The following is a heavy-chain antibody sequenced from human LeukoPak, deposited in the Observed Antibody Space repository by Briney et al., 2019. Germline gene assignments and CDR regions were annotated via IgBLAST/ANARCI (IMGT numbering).Heavy chain of an antibody. CDR3: ATPSSSSWYGFDP. CDR2: INPNSGGT. Sequence: ASVKVSCRASGYTFTGYYIHWVRQAPGQGLEWMGWINPNSGGTNYAQKFQGRVTMTRDTSNSTAYMELSRLTSADTAVYRCATPSSSSWYGFDPWGQGTLVTVSS. J-gene: IGHJ5*02. CDR1: GYTFTGYY. V-gene: IGHV1-2*02. D-gene: IGHD6-13*01.